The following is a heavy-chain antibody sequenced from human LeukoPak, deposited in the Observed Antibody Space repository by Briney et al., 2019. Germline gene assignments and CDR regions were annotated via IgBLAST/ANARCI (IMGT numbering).Heavy chain of an antibody. Sequence: PGGSLRLSCAASGFTFSGSAMPWVRQASGKGLEWVGRIRSKANSYATAYAASVKGRFTISRDDSKNTAYLQMNSLKTEDTAVYYCTRHERGGPGPWGQGTMVTVSS. CDR3: TRHERGGPGP. CDR2: IRSKANSYAT. V-gene: IGHV3-73*01. CDR1: GFTFSGSA. J-gene: IGHJ3*01. D-gene: IGHD3-16*01.